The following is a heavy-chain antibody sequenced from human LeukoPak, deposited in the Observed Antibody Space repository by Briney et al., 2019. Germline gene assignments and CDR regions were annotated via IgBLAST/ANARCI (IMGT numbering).Heavy chain of an antibody. CDR1: GGSISSGDYC. Sequence: SGTLSLTCAVSGGSISSGDYCWSWIRQPPGKGLEWIGYIYHSGSTYYNPSLKSRVTISVDRSKNQFSLKLSSVTAADTAVYYCARDSMVRGTDYWGQGTLVTVSS. CDR3: ARDSMVRGTDY. D-gene: IGHD3-10*01. CDR2: IYHSGST. J-gene: IGHJ4*02. V-gene: IGHV4-30-2*01.